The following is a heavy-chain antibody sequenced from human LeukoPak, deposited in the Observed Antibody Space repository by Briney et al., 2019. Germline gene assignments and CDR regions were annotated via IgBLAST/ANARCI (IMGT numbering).Heavy chain of an antibody. Sequence: GGSLRLSCSASGFTFSSYAMQWVRQAPGKGLEYVSSISSNGGSTYYADSVKGRFTISRDNSKNTLFLQMSSLRTEDTAVYYSESPYSGYDYNFDHWGQGTLVTVSS. J-gene: IGHJ4*02. D-gene: IGHD5-12*01. CDR2: ISSNGGST. V-gene: IGHV3-64D*06. CDR3: ESPYSGYDYNFDH. CDR1: GFTFSSYA.